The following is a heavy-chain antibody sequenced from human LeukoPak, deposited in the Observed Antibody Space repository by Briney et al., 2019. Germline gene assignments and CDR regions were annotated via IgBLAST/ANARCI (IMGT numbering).Heavy chain of an antibody. CDR2: ISYDGSNK. CDR1: GFTFSSYG. J-gene: IGHJ6*02. Sequence: GGSLRLSCAASGFTFSSYGMHWVRQAPGKGLEWVAVISYDGSNKYYADSVKGRLTISRDNSKNTLYLQMNSLRAEDTAVYYCAKGSGSYYYYGMDVWGQGTTVTVSS. V-gene: IGHV3-30*18. CDR3: AKGSGSYYYYGMDV. D-gene: IGHD1-26*01.